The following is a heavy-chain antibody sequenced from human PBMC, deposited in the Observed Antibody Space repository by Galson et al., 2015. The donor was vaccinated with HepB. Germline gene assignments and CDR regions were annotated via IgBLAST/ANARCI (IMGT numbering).Heavy chain of an antibody. CDR1: GFTFSSYA. J-gene: IGHJ3*02. CDR2: ISYDGSNK. CDR3: ARGLEVVGDAFGI. Sequence: SLRLSCAASGFTFSSYAMHWVRQAPGKGLEWVAVISYDGSNKYYADSVKGRFTISRDNSKNTLYLQMNSLRAEDTAVYYCARGLEVVGDAFGIWGQGTMVTVSS. D-gene: IGHD2-21*01. V-gene: IGHV3-30-3*02.